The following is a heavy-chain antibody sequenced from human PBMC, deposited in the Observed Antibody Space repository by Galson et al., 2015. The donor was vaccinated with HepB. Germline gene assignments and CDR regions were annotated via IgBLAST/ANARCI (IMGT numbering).Heavy chain of an antibody. Sequence: ETLSLTCAVYGASFGDYYWTWIRQPPGKRLEVIGEVNPFGTTNYTPSLKGRVTMSVDTPKGHFSLKLNSVTAADTAVYYCARGGPGPRLAQWGQGTLVTVSS. CDR2: VNPFGTT. CDR1: GASFGDYY. V-gene: IGHV4-34*01. J-gene: IGHJ4*02. CDR3: ARGGPGPRLAQ. D-gene: IGHD3-22*01.